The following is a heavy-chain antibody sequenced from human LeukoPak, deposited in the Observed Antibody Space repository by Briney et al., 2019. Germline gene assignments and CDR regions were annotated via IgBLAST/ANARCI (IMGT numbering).Heavy chain of an antibody. CDR1: GFTFSSYA. V-gene: IGHV3-23*01. Sequence: GGSLRLSCAASGFTFSSYAMSWFRQAPGKGLEWVASISGASDKTFHADSVRGRFTISSDNSERTLYLQMNSLRGDDTAVYFCARVWSGPNVGRDWFDPWGQGTLVIVSS. CDR3: ARVWSGPNVGRDWFDP. J-gene: IGHJ5*02. CDR2: ISGASDKT. D-gene: IGHD3-16*01.